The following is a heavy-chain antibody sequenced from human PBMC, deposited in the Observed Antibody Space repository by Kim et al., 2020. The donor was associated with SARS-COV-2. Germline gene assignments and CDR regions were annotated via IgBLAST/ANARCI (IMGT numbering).Heavy chain of an antibody. D-gene: IGHD6-13*01. Sequence: SETLSLTCTVSGYSISSGYYWGWIRQPPGKGLEWIGSIYHSGSTYYNPSLKSRVTISVDTSKNQFSLKLSSVTAADTAVYYCARDHAGTDYWGQGTLVTVSS. CDR1: GYSISSGYY. V-gene: IGHV4-38-2*02. CDR2: IYHSGST. CDR3: ARDHAGTDY. J-gene: IGHJ4*02.